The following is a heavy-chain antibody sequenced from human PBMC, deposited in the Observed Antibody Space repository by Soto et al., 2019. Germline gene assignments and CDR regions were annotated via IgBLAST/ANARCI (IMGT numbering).Heavy chain of an antibody. CDR2: ISGSGGST. CDR3: AKVSLRSLDYGMDV. V-gene: IGHV3-23*01. D-gene: IGHD3-16*02. Sequence: GGSLRLSCAASGFTFSSYAMSWVRQAPGKGLEWVSAISGSGGSTYYADTVKGRFTISRDNSKNTLYLQMNSLRPEDTAVYYCAKVSLRSLDYGMDVWGQGTTVTVSS. CDR1: GFTFSSYA. J-gene: IGHJ6*02.